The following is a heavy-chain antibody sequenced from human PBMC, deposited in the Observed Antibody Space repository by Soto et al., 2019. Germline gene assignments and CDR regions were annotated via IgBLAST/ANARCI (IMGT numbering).Heavy chain of an antibody. CDR3: ARGRYGDY. J-gene: IGHJ4*02. Sequence: QVHLVQSGAEVKKPGASVKVSCKGSGYAFTTYGITWVRQAPGQGLEWMGWISAHSGNTNYAQKLQGRVTVTRDTCTSTAYMELRSLRSDDTAVYYCARGRYGDYWGQGALVTVSS. V-gene: IGHV1-18*01. CDR2: ISAHSGNT. D-gene: IGHD1-1*01. CDR1: GYAFTTYG.